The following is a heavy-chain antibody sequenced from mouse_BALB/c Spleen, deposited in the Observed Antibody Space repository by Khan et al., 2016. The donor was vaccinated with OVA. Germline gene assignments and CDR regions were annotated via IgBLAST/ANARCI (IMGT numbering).Heavy chain of an antibody. J-gene: IGHJ2*01. CDR3: TRTARIKY. V-gene: IGHV3-2*02. Sequence: EVQLQESGPGLVKPSQSLSLTCTVTGYSITSCYGWNCLRQFPGNKLEWMGYISYSGSTNYNPSLKSRITITRDTSKHQFFMHLNSVTTEDTATYYCTRTARIKYWGQGTTLTVSS. CDR2: ISYSGST. D-gene: IGHD1-2*01. CDR1: GYSITSCYG.